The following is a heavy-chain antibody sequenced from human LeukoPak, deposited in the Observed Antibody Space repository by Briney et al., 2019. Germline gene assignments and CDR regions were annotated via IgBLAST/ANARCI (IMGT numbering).Heavy chain of an antibody. J-gene: IGHJ4*02. V-gene: IGHV4-4*07. D-gene: IGHD1-26*01. CDR2: IYTSGST. CDR3: ARQDSKVGAYTGPYYFDY. CDR1: GGSISGYY. Sequence: SETLSLTCTVSGGSISGYYWSWIRQPAGKGLEWIGRIYTSGSTHDNPSLKSRVTMSVDTSTNQVFLKVTSVTAADTAMYYCARQDSKVGAYTGPYYFDYWGQGTLVTVSS.